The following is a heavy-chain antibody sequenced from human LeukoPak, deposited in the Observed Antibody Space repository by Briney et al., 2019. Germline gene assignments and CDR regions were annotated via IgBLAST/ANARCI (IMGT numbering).Heavy chain of an antibody. CDR2: INHSGST. CDR1: GVSFSGYY. J-gene: IGHJ4*02. Sequence: PSETLSLTCAVYGVSFSGYYWSWIRQPPGKGLEGIGEINHSGSTNYNPSPKSRLTISVDKSKTQFSLRLSSVTAADTAVYSCARGPRYSSSWSNSPFDSWGQGTLVTVSS. CDR3: ARGPRYSSSWSNSPFDS. V-gene: IGHV4-34*01. D-gene: IGHD6-13*01.